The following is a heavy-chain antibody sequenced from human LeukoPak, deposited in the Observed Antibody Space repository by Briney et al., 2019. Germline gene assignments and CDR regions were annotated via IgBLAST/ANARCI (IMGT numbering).Heavy chain of an antibody. CDR1: GFTVNSIY. D-gene: IGHD5-18*01. V-gene: IGHV3-53*01. J-gene: IGHJ4*02. Sequence: GGSQRLSCAASGFTVNSIYMSWVRQAPGKGLEWVSVIYSGGTTQYADSVKGRLTVSRDNSKNTLYLQMNSLRAEDTAVYYCATKRGYNYGLDYWGQGTLVTVSS. CDR2: IYSGGTT. CDR3: ATKRGYNYGLDY.